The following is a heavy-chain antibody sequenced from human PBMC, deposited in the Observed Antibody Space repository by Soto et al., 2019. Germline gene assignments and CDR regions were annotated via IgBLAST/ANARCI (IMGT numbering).Heavy chain of an antibody. CDR3: ERRAVAAYYYYGMDV. CDR1: GGTFSSYA. J-gene: IGHJ6*01. V-gene: IGHV1-69*12. D-gene: IGHD6-19*01. Sequence: QVQLVQSGAEVKKPGSSVKVSCKASGGTFSSYAISWVRQAPGQGLEWMGGIIPIFGTANYAQKFQGRVTITADESPSTAYMELGSLRSEDAAVYYCERRAVAAYYYYGMDVWGHGTRVTVSS. CDR2: IIPIFGTA.